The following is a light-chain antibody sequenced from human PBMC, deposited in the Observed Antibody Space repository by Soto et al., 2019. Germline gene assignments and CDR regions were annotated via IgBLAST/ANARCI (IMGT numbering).Light chain of an antibody. J-gene: IGKJ1*01. CDR3: QEHRTSPPSWT. CDR2: GTS. CDR1: QSVSSNY. V-gene: IGKV3-20*01. Sequence: EIVLTQSPGTLSFSPGERATLSCRASQSVSSNYLAWYQQKPGQPSRLLIYGTSSRATGIPDRFSGSGSGTDFTLTISRLEPEDFAVYYCQEHRTSPPSWTFGQGTKVEI.